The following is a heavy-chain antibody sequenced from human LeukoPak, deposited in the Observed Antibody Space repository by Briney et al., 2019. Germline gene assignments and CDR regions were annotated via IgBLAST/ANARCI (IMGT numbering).Heavy chain of an antibody. CDR2: MNPNSGNT. CDR3: ARGRRIAVGYNWFDP. J-gene: IGHJ5*02. D-gene: IGHD6-19*01. Sequence: SVKVSCKASGYTFTSYDVNWVRQATGQGLEWMGWMNPNSGNTGYAQKFQGRVTMTRNTSINTAYMELSSLRSEDTAVYYCARGRRIAVGYNWFDPWGQGTLVTVSS. V-gene: IGHV1-8*01. CDR1: GYTFTSYD.